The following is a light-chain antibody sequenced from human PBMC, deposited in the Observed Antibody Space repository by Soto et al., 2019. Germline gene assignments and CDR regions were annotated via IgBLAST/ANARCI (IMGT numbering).Light chain of an antibody. CDR1: QSVDTM. CDR3: QHYNQWFMYT. Sequence: EIVLTQSPATLSLSAGERVTLSCRSSQSVDTMVAWYQQQVGRTPRLLIYETSSRATGGPARFSGSGSGTDFTLTISRLEPEDFAISFCQHYNQWFMYTFGQGNKLEIK. V-gene: IGKV3-11*01. CDR2: ETS. J-gene: IGKJ2*01.